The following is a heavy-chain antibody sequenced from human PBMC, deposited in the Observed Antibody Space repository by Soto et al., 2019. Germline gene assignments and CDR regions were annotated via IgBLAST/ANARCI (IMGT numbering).Heavy chain of an antibody. J-gene: IGHJ4*02. D-gene: IGHD6-6*01. CDR2: INPNSGGT. CDR1: GYTFTGYY. Sequence: ASVKVSCKASGYTFTGYYMHWVRQAPGQGLEWMGWINPNSGGTNYAQEFQGWVTMTRDTSISTAYMELSRLRSDDTAVYYCARGPRGIAARRDLDYWGQGTLVTVSS. CDR3: ARGPRGIAARRDLDY. V-gene: IGHV1-2*04.